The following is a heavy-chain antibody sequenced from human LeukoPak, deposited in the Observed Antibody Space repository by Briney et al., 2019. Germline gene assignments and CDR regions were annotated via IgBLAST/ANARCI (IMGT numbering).Heavy chain of an antibody. J-gene: IGHJ5*02. CDR2: INHSGST. V-gene: IGHV4-34*01. Sequence: SETLSLTCAVYGGSFSGYYWSWIRQPPGKGLEWIGEINHSGSTNYNPSLKSRVTISVDTSKNQFSLKLSSVTAADTAVYYCARDRAPRVWQWLDGGRNWSDPWGQGTLVTVSS. D-gene: IGHD6-19*01. CDR1: GGSFSGYY. CDR3: ARDRAPRVWQWLDGGRNWSDP.